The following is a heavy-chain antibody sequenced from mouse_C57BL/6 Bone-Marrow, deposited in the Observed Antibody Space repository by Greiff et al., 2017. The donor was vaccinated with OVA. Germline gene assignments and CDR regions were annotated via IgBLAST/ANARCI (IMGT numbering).Heavy chain of an antibody. CDR3: ARYGGRPRYFDV. CDR2: IRNKANGYTT. J-gene: IGHJ1*03. CDR1: GFTFTDYY. Sequence: DVMLVESGGGLVQPGGSLSHSCAASGFTFTDYYMSWVRQPPGKALEWLGFIRNKANGYTTEYSASVKGRFTISRDNSQSILYLQMNALRAEDSATYYCARYGGRPRYFDVWGTGTTVTVSS. V-gene: IGHV7-3*01.